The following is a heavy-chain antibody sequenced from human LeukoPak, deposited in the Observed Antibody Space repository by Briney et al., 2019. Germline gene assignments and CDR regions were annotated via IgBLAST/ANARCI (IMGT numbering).Heavy chain of an antibody. V-gene: IGHV1-24*01. Sequence: GASVKVSCKVSGYTLTELSMHWVRQAPGKGLAWMGGFDPEDGETIYAQKFQGRVTMTEDTSTDTAYMELSSLRSEDTAVYYCATEIYRYYYYGMDVWGQGTTVTVSS. CDR3: ATEIYRYYYYGMDV. J-gene: IGHJ6*02. D-gene: IGHD2/OR15-2a*01. CDR1: GYTLTELS. CDR2: FDPEDGET.